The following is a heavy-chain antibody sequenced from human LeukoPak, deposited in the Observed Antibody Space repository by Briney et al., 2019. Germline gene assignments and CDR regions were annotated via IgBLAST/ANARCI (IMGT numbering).Heavy chain of an antibody. D-gene: IGHD3-22*01. CDR1: GGTFSSYA. CDR2: IIPIFGTA. CDR3: ARARSPVYSSGYTSDY. J-gene: IGHJ4*02. V-gene: IGHV1-69*13. Sequence: ASVKVSCKASGGTFSSYAISWVRQAPGQGLEWMGGIIPIFGTANYAQKFQGRVTITAGESASTAYMELSSLRSEDTAVYYCARARSPVYSSGYTSDYWGQGTLVTVSS.